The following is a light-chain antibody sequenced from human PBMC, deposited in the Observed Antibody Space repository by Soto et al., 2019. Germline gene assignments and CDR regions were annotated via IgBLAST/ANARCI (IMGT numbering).Light chain of an antibody. Sequence: DIQMTQSPASLSASVGDRITITCRASQGIYNFLAWYQQTPGKVPTLLIYAASTLRSGVPSRFSGSGSGTDFNLSISSLQPEDVATYYCQQYYSYPLTFGGGTKVDI. CDR2: AAS. J-gene: IGKJ4*01. CDR3: QQYYSYPLT. CDR1: QGIYNF. V-gene: IGKV1-27*01.